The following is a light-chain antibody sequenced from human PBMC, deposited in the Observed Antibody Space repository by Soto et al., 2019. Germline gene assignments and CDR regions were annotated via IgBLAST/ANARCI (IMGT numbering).Light chain of an antibody. CDR1: QHDDRY. CDR2: SAS. J-gene: IGKJ1*01. CDR3: QQSSNIPWT. Sequence: DIQMTQSPSSLSASVGDSVTITCRTSQHDDRYLSWYQQIPGRAPKLLIYSASSLVSGVPPRFRGSASGTEFTLSISSLQREDFATYFCQQSSNIPWTFGQGTKVDIK. V-gene: IGKV1-39*01.